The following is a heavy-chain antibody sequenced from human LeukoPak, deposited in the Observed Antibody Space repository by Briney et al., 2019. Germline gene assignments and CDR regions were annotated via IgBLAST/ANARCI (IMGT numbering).Heavy chain of an antibody. J-gene: IGHJ4*02. CDR2: IYHSGST. Sequence: SETLSLTCTVYGYSISSGYYWGWIRQPPGKGLEWIGSIYHSGSTYYNPSLKSRDTISVDTSKNQFSLKLSSVTAADTALYYCAKEGGLWFGGLFSRYVDFWGQGTLVSVSS. CDR1: GYSISSGYY. D-gene: IGHD3-10*01. V-gene: IGHV4-38-2*02. CDR3: AKEGGLWFGGLFSRYVDF.